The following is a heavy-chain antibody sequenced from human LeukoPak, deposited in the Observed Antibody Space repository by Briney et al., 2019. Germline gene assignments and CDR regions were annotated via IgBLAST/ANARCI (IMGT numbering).Heavy chain of an antibody. V-gene: IGHV3-33*01. Sequence: PGGSLRLSCAASGFTFSSYGMHWVRQAPGKGLEWVAVIWYDGSNKYYADSVKGRFTISRDNSKNTLYLQMNSLRAEDTAVYYCARDSSGWTFDYWGQGTRVTVSS. CDR1: GFTFSSYG. D-gene: IGHD6-19*01. CDR3: ARDSSGWTFDY. J-gene: IGHJ4*02. CDR2: IWYDGSNK.